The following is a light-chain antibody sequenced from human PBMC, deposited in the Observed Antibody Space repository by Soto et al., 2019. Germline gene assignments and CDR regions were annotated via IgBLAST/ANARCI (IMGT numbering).Light chain of an antibody. V-gene: IGKV3-20*01. CDR3: QQYKT. CDR2: DAF. J-gene: IGKJ1*01. Sequence: EVVLTLSPGTLSLSPGERATLSCRASQSVSTSYVAWYQQKFGQAPRLLIYDAFSRATGIPDRFSASGSGTDFTLTISRLEPEDFAVYYCQQYKTFGQGTKVDIK. CDR1: QSVSTSY.